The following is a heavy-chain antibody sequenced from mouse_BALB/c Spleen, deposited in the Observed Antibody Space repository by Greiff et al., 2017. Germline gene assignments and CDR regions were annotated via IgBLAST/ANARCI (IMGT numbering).Heavy chain of an antibody. CDR1: GYTFTSYW. CDR2: IDPSNSET. J-gene: IGHJ2*01. D-gene: IGHD2-3*01. V-gene: IGHV1S127*01. Sequence: VQLQESGPELVRPGASVKMSCKASGYTFTSYWMHWVKQRPGQGLEWIGMIDPSNSETRLNQKFKDKATLNVDKSSNTAYMQLSSLTSEDSAVYYCARSYDGYSVYFDYWGQGTTLTVSS. CDR3: ARSYDGYSVYFDY.